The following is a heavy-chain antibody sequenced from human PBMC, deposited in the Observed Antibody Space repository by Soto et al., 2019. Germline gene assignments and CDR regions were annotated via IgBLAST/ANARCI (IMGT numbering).Heavy chain of an antibody. V-gene: IGHV1-69*13. CDR1: GGTFSSYA. CDR3: ATCSPCPGTSSHPLDY. D-gene: IGHD3-10*02. Sequence: SVKVSCKASGGTFSSYAISWVRQAPGQGLEWMGGIIPIFGTANYAQKFQGRVTITADESKNTLYLQMHTLRAEDTAVYYCATCSPCPGTSSHPLDYWGQGTQVTVSS. CDR2: IIPIFGTA. J-gene: IGHJ4*02.